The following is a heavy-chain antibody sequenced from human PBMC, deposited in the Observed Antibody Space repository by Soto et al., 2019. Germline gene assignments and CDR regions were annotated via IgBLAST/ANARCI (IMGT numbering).Heavy chain of an antibody. CDR1: GGSISFYY. CDR2: SYSSGST. V-gene: IGHV4-59*01. CDR3: ARGDSTTHGDAFDI. D-gene: IGHD6-13*01. J-gene: IGHJ3*02. Sequence: QVQLQESGPGLVKPSETLSLTCSVSGGSISFYYWNWIRQSPGKGLEWIGYSYSSGSTNYNPSLKSRVTISVDTSKIQFSLQLSSVTAADTAVYYCARGDSTTHGDAFDIWGQGRMVTVSP.